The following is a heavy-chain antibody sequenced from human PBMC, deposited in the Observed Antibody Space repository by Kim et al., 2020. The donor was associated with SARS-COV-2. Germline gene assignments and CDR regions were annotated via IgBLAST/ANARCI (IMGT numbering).Heavy chain of an antibody. CDR2: ISNDGYTT. CDR3: ARSPSGPEGY. J-gene: IGHJ4*02. CDR1: GFTFSSSW. Sequence: GGSLRLSCAAPGFTFSSSWMHWVRQAPGKGLVWLSHISNDGYTTAYADSVKGRFTVSRDNAKNTLYLQMNSLRAEDTAVYFCARSPSGPEGYWGQGTLVTVSS. V-gene: IGHV3-74*01.